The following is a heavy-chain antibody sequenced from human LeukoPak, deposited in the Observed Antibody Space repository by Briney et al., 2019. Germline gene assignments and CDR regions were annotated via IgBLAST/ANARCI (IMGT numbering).Heavy chain of an antibody. D-gene: IGHD5-24*01. CDR1: GFTFSSYG. CDR3: ASGSMATITPDYFDY. CDR2: ISYDGSNK. Sequence: GGSLRLSRAASGFTFSSYGMHWVRQAPGKGLEWVAVISYDGSNKYYADSVKGRFTISRDNSKNTLYLQMNSLRAEDTAVYYCASGSMATITPDYFDYWGQGTLVTVSS. V-gene: IGHV3-30*03. J-gene: IGHJ4*02.